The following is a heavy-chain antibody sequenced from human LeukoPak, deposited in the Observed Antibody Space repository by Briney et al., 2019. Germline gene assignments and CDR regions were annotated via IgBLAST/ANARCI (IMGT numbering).Heavy chain of an antibody. V-gene: IGHV3-48*03. CDR2: ISSSGRTI. J-gene: IGHJ4*02. CDR3: AREDASGFDY. CDR1: GFTFTSYE. Sequence: PGGSLRLSCAASGFTFTSYELNWVRQAPGKGLEWVSYISSSGRTIYYADSVKGRFTISRDNAKNSLYLQMNSLRAEDTAVYYCAREDASGFDYWGQGTLVTVSS. D-gene: IGHD6-25*01.